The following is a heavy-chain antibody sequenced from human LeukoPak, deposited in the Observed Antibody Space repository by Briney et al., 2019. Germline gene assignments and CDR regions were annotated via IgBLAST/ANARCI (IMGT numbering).Heavy chain of an antibody. Sequence: PSETLSLTCTVSGGSISSGGYYWNWIRQHPGEGLEWIGYISYSRNTYYNPSLKSRVTVSVDTSKSQFSLKLSSVTAADTAVYYCARQKSLSLYERYSGYWATDYWGQGTLVTVSS. CDR2: ISYSRNT. CDR3: ARQKSLSLYERYSGYWATDY. V-gene: IGHV4-31*03. D-gene: IGHD5-12*01. J-gene: IGHJ4*02. CDR1: GGSISSGGYY.